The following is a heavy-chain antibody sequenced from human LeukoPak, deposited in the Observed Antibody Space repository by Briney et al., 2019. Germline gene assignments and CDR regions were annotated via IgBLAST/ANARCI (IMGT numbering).Heavy chain of an antibody. CDR1: GGSFSGYY. CDR2: INHSGST. D-gene: IGHD3-10*01. J-gene: IGHJ6*03. Sequence: SETLSLTCAVYGGSFSGYYWSWIRQPPGKGLEWIGEINHSGSTNYNPSLKSRVTISVDTSKNQFSLKLSSVTAADTAVYYCARDRRFGDYYYMDVWGKGTTVTVSS. CDR3: ARDRRFGDYYYMDV. V-gene: IGHV4-34*01.